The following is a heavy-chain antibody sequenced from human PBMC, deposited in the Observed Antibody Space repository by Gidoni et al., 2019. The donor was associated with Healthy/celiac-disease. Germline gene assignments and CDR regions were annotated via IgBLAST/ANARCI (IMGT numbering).Heavy chain of an antibody. D-gene: IGHD3-10*01. V-gene: IGHV3-9*01. CDR3: AKDTRAADAFDI. CDR2: ISWNSGSI. CDR1: GFTFDDYA. Sequence: EVQLVESGGGLVQPGRSLRLSCAASGFTFDDYAMHWVRQAPGKGLEWVSGISWNSGSIGYADSVKGRFTISRDNAKNSLYLQMNSLRAEDTALYYCAKDTRAADAFDIWGQGTMVTVSS. J-gene: IGHJ3*02.